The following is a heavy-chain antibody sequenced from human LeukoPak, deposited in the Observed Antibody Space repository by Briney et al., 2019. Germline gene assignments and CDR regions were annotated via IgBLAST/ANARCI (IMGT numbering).Heavy chain of an antibody. CDR2: INPSGGST. Sequence: ASVKVSCKASGSTFTSYYMHWVRQAPGQGLEWMGIINPSGGSTSYAQKFQDRVAMTRDTSTSTVYMQLGSLRSEDTAVYYCARGLTHYGDYDAYWGQGTLVTVSS. J-gene: IGHJ4*02. D-gene: IGHD4-17*01. V-gene: IGHV1-46*01. CDR1: GSTFTSYY. CDR3: ARGLTHYGDYDAY.